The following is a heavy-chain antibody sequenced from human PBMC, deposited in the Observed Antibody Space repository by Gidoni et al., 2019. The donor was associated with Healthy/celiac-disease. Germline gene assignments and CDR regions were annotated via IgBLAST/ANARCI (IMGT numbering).Heavy chain of an antibody. D-gene: IGHD6-6*01. CDR1: GYSFTSYW. V-gene: IGHV5-51*01. CDR2: IYPGNSDT. CDR3: ARLEYSSVDY. Sequence: VPPVPVGAEVEKPGGALKIFLKGSGYSFTSYWIGWVRQMPGKGLEWMGIIYPGNSDTRYSPSFQGQVTISADKSISTAYLQWSSLKASDTAMYYCARLEYSSVDYWGQGTLVTVSS. J-gene: IGHJ4*02.